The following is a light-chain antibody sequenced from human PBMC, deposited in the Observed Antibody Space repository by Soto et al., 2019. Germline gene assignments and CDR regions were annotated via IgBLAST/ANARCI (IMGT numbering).Light chain of an antibody. Sequence: QSALTQPRSLSGSPGHSVAISCTGTSSDVGGYTYVAWYRQYPGKAPKLMLYDVSKRPSGVPDRFSGSKSGNTASLTISGLQAEDEDDYYCCSYAGRYIVVFGGGTKLTVL. V-gene: IGLV2-11*01. CDR3: CSYAGRYIVV. J-gene: IGLJ2*01. CDR1: SSDVGGYTY. CDR2: DVS.